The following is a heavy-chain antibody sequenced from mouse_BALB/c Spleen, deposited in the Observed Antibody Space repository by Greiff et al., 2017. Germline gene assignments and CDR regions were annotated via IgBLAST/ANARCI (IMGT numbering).Heavy chain of an antibody. J-gene: IGHJ1*01. CDR1: GFTFNTYA. D-gene: IGHD2-14*01. Sequence: EVQRVESGGGLVQPKGSLKLSCAASGFTFNTYAMHWVCQAPGKGLEWVARIRSKSNNYATYYADSVKDRFTISRDDSQSMLYLQMNNLKTEDTAMYYCVREDGTNWYFDVWGAGTTVTVSS. CDR3: VREDGTNWYFDV. CDR2: IRSKSNNYAT. V-gene: IGHV10-3*03.